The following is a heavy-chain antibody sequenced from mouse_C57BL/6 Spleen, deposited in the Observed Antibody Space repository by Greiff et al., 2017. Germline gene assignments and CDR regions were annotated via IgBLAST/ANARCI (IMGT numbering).Heavy chain of an antibody. V-gene: IGHV5-17*01. CDR1: GFTFSDYG. J-gene: IGHJ1*03. CDR2: ISSGSSTI. Sequence: EVKVVESGGGLVKPGGSLKLSCAASGFTFSDYGMHWVRQAPEKGLEWVAYISSGSSTIYYADTVKGRFTISRDNAKNTLFLQRTSLRSEDTAMYYCARSLWDYGSSYGYFDVWGTGTTVTVSS. D-gene: IGHD1-1*01. CDR3: ARSLWDYGSSYGYFDV.